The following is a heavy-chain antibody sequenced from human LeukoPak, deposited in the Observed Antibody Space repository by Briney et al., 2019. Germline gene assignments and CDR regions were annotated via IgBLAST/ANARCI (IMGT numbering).Heavy chain of an antibody. D-gene: IGHD3-10*01. CDR2: ISYDGSNK. V-gene: IGHV3-30*04. CDR1: GFTFSSYA. CDR3: ARGSGRLDY. J-gene: IGHJ4*02. Sequence: PGRSLRLSCAASGFTFSSYAMHWVRQAPGKGLEWVAVISYDGSNKYYADSVKGRFTISRDNSKNTLYLQTNSPRAEDTAVYYCARGSGRLDYWGQGTLVTVSS.